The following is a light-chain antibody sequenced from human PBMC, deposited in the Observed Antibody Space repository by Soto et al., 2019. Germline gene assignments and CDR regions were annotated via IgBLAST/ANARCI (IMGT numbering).Light chain of an antibody. Sequence: QSVLTQPPSASGSPGQSVTISCTGTSSDVGAYKYVSWYQQYPGKAPKLMIYEFTKRPTGVPDRFSGSKSGNTASLTVSGLQAEDEADYYCTSYVGNDIWVFGGGTKVTVL. CDR2: EFT. J-gene: IGLJ3*02. V-gene: IGLV2-8*01. CDR1: SSDVGAYKY. CDR3: TSYVGNDIWV.